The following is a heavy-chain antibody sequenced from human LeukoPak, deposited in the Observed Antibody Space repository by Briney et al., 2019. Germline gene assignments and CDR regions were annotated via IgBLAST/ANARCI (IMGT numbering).Heavy chain of an antibody. V-gene: IGHV3-30*02. Sequence: GSLRLSCAASGFTFSDYYMSWIRQAPGKGLEWVAFIRYDGSNKYYADSVKGRFTISRDNSKNTLYLQMNSLRAEDTAVYYCAKVTSRAYGDYVTTDYWGQGTLVTVSS. CDR3: AKVTSRAYGDYVTTDY. D-gene: IGHD4-17*01. CDR1: GFTFSDYY. J-gene: IGHJ4*02. CDR2: IRYDGSNK.